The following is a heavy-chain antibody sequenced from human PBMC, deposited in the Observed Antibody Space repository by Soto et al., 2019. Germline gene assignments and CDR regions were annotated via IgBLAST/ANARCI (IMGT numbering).Heavy chain of an antibody. CDR3: ARDDAGGFDP. CDR2: IYYSGST. Sequence: QVQLQESGPGLVKPSETLSLTCTVSGGSISSYYWSWIRQPPGKGLEWIAYIYYSGSTKYNPSLKIRATLSVDTSKNQFSLKLSSVTAADTAVYYCARDDAGGFDPWGQGTLVTVSS. J-gene: IGHJ5*02. V-gene: IGHV4-59*01. CDR1: GGSISSYY.